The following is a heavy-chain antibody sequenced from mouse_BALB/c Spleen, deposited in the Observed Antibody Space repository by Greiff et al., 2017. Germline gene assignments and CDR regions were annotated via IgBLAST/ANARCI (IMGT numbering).Heavy chain of an antibody. CDR1: GYSITSGYY. J-gene: IGHJ2*01. V-gene: IGHV3-6*02. CDR2: ISYDGSN. Sequence: EVQLQQSGPGLVKPSQSLSLTCSVTGYSITSGYYWKWIRQSPRNQLEWMGYISYDGSNNYNPSLKNRTSITRDTSKNQFFLKLNSVTTEDTATYYCARDLHYYGYNYWGQGTTLTVSS. CDR3: ARDLHYYGYNY. D-gene: IGHD1-2*01.